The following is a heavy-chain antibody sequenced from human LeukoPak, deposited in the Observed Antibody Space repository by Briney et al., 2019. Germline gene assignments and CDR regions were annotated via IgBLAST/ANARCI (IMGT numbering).Heavy chain of an antibody. CDR2: IYYSGST. V-gene: IGHV4-59*08. CDR3: ARSSRPVGTSEYCMDV. D-gene: IGHD2-2*01. Sequence: SETLSLTCTVSGGSLSSYYWSWIRQPPGKGLEWIGYIYYSGSTNYNPSLKSRVTISVDTSKNQFSLKLSSVTAADTAVYYCARSSRPVGTSEYCMDVWGQGATVTVSS. CDR1: GGSLSSYY. J-gene: IGHJ6*03.